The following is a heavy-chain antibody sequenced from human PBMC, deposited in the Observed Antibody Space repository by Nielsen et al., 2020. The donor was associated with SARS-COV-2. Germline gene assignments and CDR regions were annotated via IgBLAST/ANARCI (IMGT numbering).Heavy chain of an antibody. J-gene: IGHJ4*02. CDR3: AKFAFWSGIYYFDY. D-gene: IGHD3-3*01. Sequence: GESLKISCAASGFTFSSYAMSWVRQAPGKGLEWVSAISGSGGSTYYADSVKGRFTTSRDNSKNTLYLQMNSLRAEDTAVYYCAKFAFWSGIYYFDYWGQGTLVTVSS. CDR1: GFTFSSYA. CDR2: ISGSGGST. V-gene: IGHV3-23*01.